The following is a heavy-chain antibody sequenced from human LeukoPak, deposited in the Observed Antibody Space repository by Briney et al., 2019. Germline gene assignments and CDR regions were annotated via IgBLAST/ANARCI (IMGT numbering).Heavy chain of an antibody. D-gene: IGHD2-21*01. J-gene: IGHJ6*03. V-gene: IGHV1-18*01. CDR1: GYTFTSDC. CDR2: ISAYNGNT. Sequence: ASVKVSCKASGYTFTSDCISWVRQAPGQGLEWMGWISAYNGNTNYAQKLQGRVTMTADTSTSTAYMELRSLRSDDTAVYYCARVPIPFFFYMDVWGKGTTVTVSS. CDR3: ARVPIPFFFYMDV.